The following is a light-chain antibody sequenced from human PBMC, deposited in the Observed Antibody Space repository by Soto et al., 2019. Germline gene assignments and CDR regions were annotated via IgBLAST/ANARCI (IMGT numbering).Light chain of an antibody. Sequence: EIVLTQSPGTLSLSPGERATLSCRASQSFSRSFLAWYQQKPGQAPRLLLYGASSRATGNPDRFSGSGSGTDFTLSITSLEPEDFAVYFCQQYATSPITFGQGTRLEIK. V-gene: IGKV3-20*01. CDR2: GAS. CDR1: QSFSRSF. J-gene: IGKJ5*01. CDR3: QQYATSPIT.